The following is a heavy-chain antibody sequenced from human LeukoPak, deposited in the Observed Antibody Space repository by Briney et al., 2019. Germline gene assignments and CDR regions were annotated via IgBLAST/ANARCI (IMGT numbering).Heavy chain of an antibody. D-gene: IGHD2-21*02. Sequence: SETLSLTCAVYGGSFSGYYWSWIRQPPGKGLEWIGEINHSGSTNYNPSLKSRVTISVDTSKNQFSLKLSSVTAADTAVYYCARVVVTAIRTYYFDYWDQGTLVTVSS. J-gene: IGHJ4*02. CDR2: INHSGST. CDR1: GGSFSGYY. CDR3: ARVVVTAIRTYYFDY. V-gene: IGHV4-34*01.